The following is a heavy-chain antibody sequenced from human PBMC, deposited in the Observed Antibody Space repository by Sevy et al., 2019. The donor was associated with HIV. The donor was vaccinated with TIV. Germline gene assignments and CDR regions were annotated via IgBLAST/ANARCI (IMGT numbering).Heavy chain of an antibody. D-gene: IGHD3-22*01. Sequence: SETLSLTCTVSGGSISSYYWSWIRQPPGKGLEWIGYIYYSGSTNYNPSLKSRVTISVDTSKNQFSLKLSSVTAADTAVYYCARAKTGYYYDSSGYYYFDYWGQGTLVTVS. CDR1: GGSISSYY. V-gene: IGHV4-59*13. CDR3: ARAKTGYYYDSSGYYYFDY. J-gene: IGHJ4*02. CDR2: IYYSGST.